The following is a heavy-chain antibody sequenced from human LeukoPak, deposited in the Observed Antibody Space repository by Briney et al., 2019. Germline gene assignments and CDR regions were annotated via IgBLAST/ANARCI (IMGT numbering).Heavy chain of an antibody. J-gene: IGHJ5*02. D-gene: IGHD6-19*01. CDR2: IYPGDSDT. V-gene: IGHV5-51*01. CDR3: ARLAVAGTPWFDP. Sequence: GESLKISCKVSGYSFPNYWIGWVRQMPGKGLEWMNIIYPGDSDTRYSPSFQGQVTISADKSISTAYLQWSSLKASDTAMYYCARLAVAGTPWFDPWGQGTLVTVSS. CDR1: GYSFPNYW.